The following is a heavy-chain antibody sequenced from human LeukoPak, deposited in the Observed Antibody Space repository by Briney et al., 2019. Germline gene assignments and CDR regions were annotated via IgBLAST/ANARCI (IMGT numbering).Heavy chain of an antibody. J-gene: IGHJ4*02. CDR1: SGSISSSSYY. Sequence: SETLSLTCTVSSGSISSSSYYWGWIRQPPGKGLERIGSIYYSGSTYYNPSLKSRVTISVDTSKNQFSLKLSSVTAADTAVYYCARRGWGVTPIDYWGQGTLVTVSS. D-gene: IGHD3-16*01. V-gene: IGHV4-39*01. CDR3: ARRGWGVTPIDY. CDR2: IYYSGST.